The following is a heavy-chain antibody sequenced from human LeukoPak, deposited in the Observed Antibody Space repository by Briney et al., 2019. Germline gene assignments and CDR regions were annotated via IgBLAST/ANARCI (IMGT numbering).Heavy chain of an antibody. CDR1: SGSISSYY. D-gene: IGHD3-22*01. CDR3: ARLDRSGYEMGGTWFDP. CDR2: VYYSGSA. J-gene: IGHJ5*02. Sequence: PSETLSLTCTVSSGSISSYYWSWIRQPPGKGLEWIGYVYYSGSANYNPSLKSRVTVSVDTSKNQFSLKLSSMTAADTAVYYCARLDRSGYEMGGTWFDPWGQGTLVTVPS. V-gene: IGHV4-59*08.